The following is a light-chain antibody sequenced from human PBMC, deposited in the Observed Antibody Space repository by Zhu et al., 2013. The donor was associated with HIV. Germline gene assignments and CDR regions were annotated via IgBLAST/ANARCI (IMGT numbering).Light chain of an antibody. J-gene: IGKJ1*01. V-gene: IGKV4-1*01. CDR1: QSVLYSSNNKNY. CDR3: MQALQTPWT. Sequence: DIVMTQSPDSLAVSLGERATINCKSSQSVLYSSNNKNYLAWYQQKPGQPPKLLIYWASTRESGVPDRFSGSGSGTDFTLKISRVEAEDVGVYYCMQALQTPWTFGQGTKVEIK. CDR2: WAS.